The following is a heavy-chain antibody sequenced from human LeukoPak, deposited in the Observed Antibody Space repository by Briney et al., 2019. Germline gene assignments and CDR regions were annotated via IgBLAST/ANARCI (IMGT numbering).Heavy chain of an antibody. Sequence: GGSLRLSCAASGFTFSSYSMNWVRQAPGKGLEWVSSISSSSSYIYYADSVKGRFTISRDNAKNSLYLQMNSLRAEDTAVYYCAGDSSSWSGGYYYYMDVWGKGTTVTVSS. CDR2: ISSSSSYI. V-gene: IGHV3-21*01. J-gene: IGHJ6*03. CDR1: GFTFSSYS. D-gene: IGHD6-13*01. CDR3: AGDSSSWSGGYYYYMDV.